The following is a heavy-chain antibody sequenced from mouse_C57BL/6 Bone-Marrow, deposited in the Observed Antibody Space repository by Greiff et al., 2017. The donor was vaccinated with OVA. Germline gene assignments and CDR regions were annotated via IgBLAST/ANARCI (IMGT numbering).Heavy chain of an antibody. Sequence: VQLKESGAELVRPGASVKLSCTASGFNITDYYMHWVKQRPEQGLEWIGRIDPEDGDTEYAPKFKGKATMTADTSSNTAYLQLSSLTSEDTAVYYCTMAYYSKEFAYWGQGTLVTVSA. CDR2: IDPEDGDT. CDR1: GFNITDYY. CDR3: TMAYYSKEFAY. V-gene: IGHV14-1*01. D-gene: IGHD2-5*01. J-gene: IGHJ3*01.